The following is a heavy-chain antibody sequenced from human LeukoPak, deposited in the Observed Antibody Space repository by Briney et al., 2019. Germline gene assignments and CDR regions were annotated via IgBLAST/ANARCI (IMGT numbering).Heavy chain of an antibody. V-gene: IGHV3-30*02. Sequence: PGGSLRLSCAASGFTFSSYGMHWVRQAPGKGLEWVAFIRYDGSNKYYADSVKGRFTISRDNSKNTLYLQMNSLRAEDTAVYHCAKDRIVVVPAALDYWGQGTLVTVSS. D-gene: IGHD2-2*01. CDR1: GFTFSSYG. CDR3: AKDRIVVVPAALDY. CDR2: IRYDGSNK. J-gene: IGHJ4*02.